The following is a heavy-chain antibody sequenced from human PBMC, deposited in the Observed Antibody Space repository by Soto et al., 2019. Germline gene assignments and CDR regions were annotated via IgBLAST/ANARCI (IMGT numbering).Heavy chain of an antibody. D-gene: IGHD5-18*01. Sequence: GGSLRLSCAASGFTFSSYAMHWVRQAPGKGLEWVAVIWYDGSNKYYADSVKGRFTISRDNSKNTLYLQMNSLRAEDTAVYYCASSGYSYGWGYYFDYWGQGTLVTVSS. CDR2: IWYDGSNK. J-gene: IGHJ4*02. CDR1: GFTFSSYA. CDR3: ASSGYSYGWGYYFDY. V-gene: IGHV3-33*08.